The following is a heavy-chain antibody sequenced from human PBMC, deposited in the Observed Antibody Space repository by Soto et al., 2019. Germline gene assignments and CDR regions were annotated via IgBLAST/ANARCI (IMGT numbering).Heavy chain of an antibody. CDR1: GFDFSRYY. CDR2: IKEDGSEK. CDR3: ARAPYYDFDRADY. D-gene: IGHD3-3*01. J-gene: IGHJ4*02. Sequence: PGGSLRLSCVASGFDFSRYYMNWVRQAPGKGLEWVADIKEDGSEKYYVDSVKGRFTISRDNTKNSIYLQMNSLRAEDTAVYYCARAPYYDFDRADYWGQGTLVTVS. V-gene: IGHV3-7*03.